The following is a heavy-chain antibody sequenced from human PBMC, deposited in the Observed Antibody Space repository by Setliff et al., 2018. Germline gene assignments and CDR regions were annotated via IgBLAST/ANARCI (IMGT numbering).Heavy chain of an antibody. CDR2: IYNSDST. CDR1: GFIVSDKH. CDR3: ARDLGNWFDS. D-gene: IGHD3-16*01. Sequence: GGSLRLSCAASGFIVSDKHMTWLRQAPGRGLEWVSVIYNSDSTYYADSVEGRFTISRDDSKNMVNLQMNSLRAEDTAVYYCARDLGNWFDSWGQGTVVT. J-gene: IGHJ5*01. V-gene: IGHV3-53*01.